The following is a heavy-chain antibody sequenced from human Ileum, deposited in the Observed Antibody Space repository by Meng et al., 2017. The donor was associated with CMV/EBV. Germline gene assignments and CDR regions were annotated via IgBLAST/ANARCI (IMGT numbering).Heavy chain of an antibody. J-gene: IGHJ4*02. CDR3: ARRVGSGKYFFDY. Sequence: CAVYGGSFTGCLCSWMRQSPGKGLEWIGEINYSETINYNPSLKSRVTMSVDTSKSQFSLKVNSVTAADTAIYYCARRVGSGKYFFDYWSQGTLVTVSS. CDR1: GGSFTGCL. D-gene: IGHD3-10*01. V-gene: IGHV4-34*01. CDR2: INYSETI.